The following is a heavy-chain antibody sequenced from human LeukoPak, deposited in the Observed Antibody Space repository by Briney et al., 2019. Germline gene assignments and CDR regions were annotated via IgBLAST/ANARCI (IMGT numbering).Heavy chain of an antibody. V-gene: IGHV4-34*01. CDR2: SNDSGGT. J-gene: IGHJ3*02. D-gene: IGHD3-3*01. CDR3: ARVEWLNAFDI. Sequence: SETLSLTCAVYGGTFSGYYWSWIRQPPGKRLEWVGESNDSGGTNYNPSLKSRVTISVDTSKNQFSLKLSSVTAADTAVYYCARVEWLNAFDIWGQGTMVTVSS. CDR1: GGTFSGYY.